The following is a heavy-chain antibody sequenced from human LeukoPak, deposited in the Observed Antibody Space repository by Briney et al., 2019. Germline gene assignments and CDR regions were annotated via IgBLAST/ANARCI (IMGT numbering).Heavy chain of an antibody. CDR1: GFTFSSYG. V-gene: IGHV3-30*18. Sequence: PGGSLTPSCAASGFTFSSYGMHWVRQAPGKGLEWVALTSYNGRNNYYSDSVKGRFSISRDNSQRTVFLQMNNVKTEDTAIYYCAKATNYDFWSGSLGLDHWGQGFLVTVSS. CDR2: TSYNGRNN. D-gene: IGHD3-3*01. CDR3: AKATNYDFWSGSLGLDH. J-gene: IGHJ4*02.